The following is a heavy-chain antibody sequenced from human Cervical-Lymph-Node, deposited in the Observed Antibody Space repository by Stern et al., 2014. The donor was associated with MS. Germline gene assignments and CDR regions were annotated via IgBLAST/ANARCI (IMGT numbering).Heavy chain of an antibody. CDR3: AKHRGEDWNYAFWFDP. V-gene: IGHV3-30*18. CDR1: RFTFDNYG. J-gene: IGHJ5*02. CDR2: ISDDGSNK. Sequence: VQLVESGGGVVQPGTSLRLSCAASRFTFDNYGMHWVRQAPGKGLEWVALISDDGSNKHYADSVKGRFTISRDNSNSTLFMQMNSLRAEDTAVYYCAKHRGEDWNYAFWFDPWGQGTLVTVSS. D-gene: IGHD1-7*01.